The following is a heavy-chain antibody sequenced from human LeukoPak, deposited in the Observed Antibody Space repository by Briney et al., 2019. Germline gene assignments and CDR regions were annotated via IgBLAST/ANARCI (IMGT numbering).Heavy chain of an antibody. CDR1: GGSFSGYY. V-gene: IGHV4-34*01. Sequence: SETLSLTCAVYGGSFSGYYWSWIRQPPGKGLEWIGEINHSGSTNYNPSLKSRVTTSVDTSKNQFSLKLSSVTAADTAVYYCARDGSGVYYGSVFGYWGQGTLVTVSS. D-gene: IGHD3-10*01. CDR3: ARDGSGVYYGSVFGY. J-gene: IGHJ4*02. CDR2: INHSGST.